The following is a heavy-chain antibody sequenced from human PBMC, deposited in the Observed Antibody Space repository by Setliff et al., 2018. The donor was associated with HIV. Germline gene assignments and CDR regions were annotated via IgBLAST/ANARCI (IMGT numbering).Heavy chain of an antibody. D-gene: IGHD3-22*01. CDR1: GGSFSGHY. J-gene: IGHJ5*02. V-gene: IGHV4-34*01. CDR2: MSHSGGA. CDR3: ASRIYYYDSNNFLREEGFDP. Sequence: LSLTCAVYGGSFSGHYWSWVRQVPGKGLEWIGEMSHSGGANYNPSLKSRVTISVDTSKNQFSLNLTSVTAADTAVYYCASRIYYYDSNNFLREEGFDPWGQGTLVTVSS.